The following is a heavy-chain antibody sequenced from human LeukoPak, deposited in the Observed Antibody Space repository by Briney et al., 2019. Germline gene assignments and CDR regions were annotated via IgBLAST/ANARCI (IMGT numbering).Heavy chain of an antibody. CDR2: IYHSGST. Sequence: SETLSLTCTVSGYSISSGYYWGWIQQPPGKGLEWIGSIYHSGSTNYNPSLKSRVTISVDTSKNQFSLKLSSVTAADTAVYYCARQVLSTYYYDSSGCHFDYWGQGTLVTVSS. V-gene: IGHV4-38-2*02. J-gene: IGHJ4*02. CDR1: GYSISSGYY. CDR3: ARQVLSTYYYDSSGCHFDY. D-gene: IGHD3-22*01.